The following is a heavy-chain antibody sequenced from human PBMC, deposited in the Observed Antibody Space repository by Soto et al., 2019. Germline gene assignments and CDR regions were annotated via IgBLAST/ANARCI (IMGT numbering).Heavy chain of an antibody. CDR3: ARDQGGFDY. J-gene: IGHJ4*02. CDR1: GFTFSSYA. Sequence: QVQLVESGGGVVQPGRSLRLSCAASGFTFSSYAMHWVRQAPGKGLEWVAVISYDGSNKYYADSVKGRFTISRDNSKNTLYVQMNSLRAEDTAVYYCARDQGGFDYWGQGTLVTVSS. V-gene: IGHV3-30-3*01. CDR2: ISYDGSNK.